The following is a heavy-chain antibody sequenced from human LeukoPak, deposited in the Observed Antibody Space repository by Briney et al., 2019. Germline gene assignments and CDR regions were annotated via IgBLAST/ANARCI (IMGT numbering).Heavy chain of an antibody. CDR3: AKELSAFTSSYVY. J-gene: IGHJ4*02. CDR2: MNPNSGNT. CDR1: GYTFASYD. V-gene: IGHV1-8*01. Sequence: ASVKVSCKASGYTFASYDINWVRQATGQGLEWMGWMNPNSGNTGYAQNFQGRVTMTANTSITTAYMELSSLTSDYTAIYYCAKELSAFTSSYVYWGQGTLVTVSS. D-gene: IGHD2-2*01.